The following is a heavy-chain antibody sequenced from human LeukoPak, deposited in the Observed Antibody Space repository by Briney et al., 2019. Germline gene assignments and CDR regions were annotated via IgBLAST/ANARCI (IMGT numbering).Heavy chain of an antibody. CDR3: ARDPIAVAGNGFDP. CDR2: IYYSGST. Sequence: SETLSLTCTVSGGSISSGGYYWSWIRQPPGKGLEWIGYIYYSGSTNYNPSLKSRVTISVDTSKNQFSLKLSSVTAADTAVYYCARDPIAVAGNGFDPWGQGTLVTVSS. J-gene: IGHJ5*02. D-gene: IGHD6-19*01. V-gene: IGHV4-61*08. CDR1: GGSISSGGYY.